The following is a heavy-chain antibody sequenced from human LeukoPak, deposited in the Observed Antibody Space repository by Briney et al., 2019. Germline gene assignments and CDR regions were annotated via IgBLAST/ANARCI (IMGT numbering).Heavy chain of an antibody. CDR2: ISSSSRYI. V-gene: IGHV3-21*04. Sequence: PGGSLRLSCAASGFTFSSYSMNWVRQAPGKGLEWVSSISSSSRYIYYADSVKGRFTISRDNAKNSLYLQMNSLRAEDTALYYCAKGVGATPEYYFDYWGQGTLVTVSS. CDR1: GFTFSSYS. D-gene: IGHD1-26*01. J-gene: IGHJ4*02. CDR3: AKGVGATPEYYFDY.